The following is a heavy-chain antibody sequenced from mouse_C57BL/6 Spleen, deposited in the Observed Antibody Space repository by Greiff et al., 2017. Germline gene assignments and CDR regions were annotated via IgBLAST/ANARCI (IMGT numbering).Heavy chain of an antibody. CDR2: INPNNGGT. Sequence: EVQLQQSGPELVKPGASVKIPCKASGYTFTDYNMDWVKQSHGKSLEWIGDINPNNGGTIYNQKFKGKATLTVDKSSSTAYMELRSLTSEDTAVYYCVRFITTVVATDYYAMDYWGQGTSVTVSS. J-gene: IGHJ4*01. D-gene: IGHD1-1*01. V-gene: IGHV1-18*01. CDR1: GYTFTDYN. CDR3: VRFITTVVATDYYAMDY.